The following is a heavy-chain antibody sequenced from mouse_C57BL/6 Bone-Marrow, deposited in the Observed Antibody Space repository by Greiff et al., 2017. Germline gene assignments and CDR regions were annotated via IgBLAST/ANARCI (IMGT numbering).Heavy chain of an antibody. V-gene: IGHV2-9*01. Sequence: VMLVESGPGLVAPSQSLSITCTVSGFSLTSYAVDWVRQPPGKGLEWLGVIWGDGSTNSNSALMSRLSISKNKSKSQVFLKTNSLQTDDTAMYYCALSTRWYFDVWGTGTTVTVSS. CDR1: GFSLTSYA. J-gene: IGHJ1*03. CDR3: ALSTRWYFDV. D-gene: IGHD1-1*01. CDR2: IWGDGST.